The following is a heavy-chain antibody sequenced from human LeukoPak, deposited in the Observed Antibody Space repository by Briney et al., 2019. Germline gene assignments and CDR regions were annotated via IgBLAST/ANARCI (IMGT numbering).Heavy chain of an antibody. D-gene: IGHD2-2*01. J-gene: IGHJ4*02. V-gene: IGHV3-7*01. CDR2: IKQDGSEK. CDR3: AKEGTAQISTWYDN. CDR1: GFTFSSYW. Sequence: GGSLRLSCAASGFTFSSYWMIWVRQAPGKGLEWVANIKQDGSEKYHVDSVKGRFTISRDNSRNTLFLQMNSLSPDDTAVYYCAKEGTAQISTWYDNWGQGTLVTVSS.